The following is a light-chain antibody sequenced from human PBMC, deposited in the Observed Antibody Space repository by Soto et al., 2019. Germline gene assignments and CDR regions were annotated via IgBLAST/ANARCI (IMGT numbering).Light chain of an antibody. CDR2: ATT. V-gene: IGKV1-39*01. CDR1: QSISRY. Sequence: DIQMTQSPSSLSASVGDTVTITCRASQSISRYLNWYQQKPGKAPKNLIYATTNLQSGVPSRFSGSGSGTDFTLTISSLQHEDLGTYYCQQSYSDPWTFGQGTKVEIK. CDR3: QQSYSDPWT. J-gene: IGKJ1*01.